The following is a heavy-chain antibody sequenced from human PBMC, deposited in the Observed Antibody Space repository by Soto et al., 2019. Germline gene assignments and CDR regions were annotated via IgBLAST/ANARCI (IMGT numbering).Heavy chain of an antibody. J-gene: IGHJ3*02. Sequence: SVKVSCKASGFTFTSSAVQWVRQARGQRLEWIGWIVVGSGNTNYAQKFQERVTITRDMSTSTAYMELSSLRSEDTAVYYCAADTYYHDSSGYYYDAFDIWGQGTMVTVSS. CDR3: AADTYYHDSSGYYYDAFDI. CDR2: IVVGSGNT. CDR1: GFTFTSSA. D-gene: IGHD3-22*01. V-gene: IGHV1-58*01.